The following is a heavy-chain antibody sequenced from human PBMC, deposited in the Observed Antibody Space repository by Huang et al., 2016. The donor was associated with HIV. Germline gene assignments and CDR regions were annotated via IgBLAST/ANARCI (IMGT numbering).Heavy chain of an antibody. D-gene: IGHD3-10*01. V-gene: IGHV3-30*04. J-gene: IGHJ4*02. CDR2: VSFDGSQT. Sequence: QVLLVESGGGVVQPGKSLRLSCTASGFAFSNNAMHWVIQAPGKGLGWLAVVSFDGSQTYVADSLNDRFTISRDNSKSTLFLQMSSLRPDDTAVYYCASAPARALSYFDNWGQGTLVTVSS. CDR3: ASAPARALSYFDN. CDR1: GFAFSNNA.